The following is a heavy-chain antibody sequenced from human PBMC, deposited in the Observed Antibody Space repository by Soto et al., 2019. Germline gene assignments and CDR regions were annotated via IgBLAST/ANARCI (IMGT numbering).Heavy chain of an antibody. Sequence: GGSLRLSCAASGFTFSSYAMSWVRQAPGKGLEWVSAISGSGGSTYYADSVKGRFTVSRDNSKNTLYLQMNSLRAEDTAVFYCAKERSSGWSFDYWGQGTLVTVSS. CDR3: AKERSSGWSFDY. CDR1: GFTFSSYA. D-gene: IGHD6-19*01. CDR2: ISGSGGST. J-gene: IGHJ4*02. V-gene: IGHV3-23*01.